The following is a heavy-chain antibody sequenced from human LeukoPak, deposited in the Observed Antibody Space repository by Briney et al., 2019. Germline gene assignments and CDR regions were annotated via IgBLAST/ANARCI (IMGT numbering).Heavy chain of an antibody. J-gene: IGHJ4*02. D-gene: IGHD1-14*01. V-gene: IGHV3-30*04. CDR2: LAYDGTNK. CDR3: ARGGPLGDTNRFDF. Sequence: WGSLRLSCAASGFTFASYAMHWVRQPPGKGLEWVTLLAYDGTNKQYADSVKGRFTISRDNSQNTVDLQMDSLRAEDTAVYYCARGGPLGDTNRFDFWGQGILVTVSS. CDR1: GFTFASYA.